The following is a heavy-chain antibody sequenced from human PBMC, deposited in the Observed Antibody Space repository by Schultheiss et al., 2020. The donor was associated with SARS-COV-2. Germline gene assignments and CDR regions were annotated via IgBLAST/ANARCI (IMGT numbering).Heavy chain of an antibody. Sequence: GGSLRLSCSASGFTFSSYAMHWVRQAPGKGLEYVSAISGSGGSTYYADSVKGRFTISRDNSKNTLYLQMSSLRAEDTAVYYCARIISSSWYPFYFDYWGQGTLVTVSS. D-gene: IGHD6-13*01. CDR2: ISGSGGST. V-gene: IGHV3-64D*06. CDR1: GFTFSSYA. CDR3: ARIISSSWYPFYFDY. J-gene: IGHJ4*02.